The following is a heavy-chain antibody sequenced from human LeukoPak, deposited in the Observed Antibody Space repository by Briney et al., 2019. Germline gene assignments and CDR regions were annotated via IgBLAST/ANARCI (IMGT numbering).Heavy chain of an antibody. CDR3: AKEGGDYYDSSGYF. CDR1: GFTFSSYG. V-gene: IGHV3-23*01. J-gene: IGHJ3*01. CDR2: ISGSGSST. D-gene: IGHD3-22*01. Sequence: GGSLRLSCAASGFTFSSYGMHWVRQAPGKGLEWVSAISGSGSSTYYADSVKGRFTISRDNSKNTLYLQMNSLRAEDTAVYYCAKEGGDYYDSSGYFWGQGTMVTVSS.